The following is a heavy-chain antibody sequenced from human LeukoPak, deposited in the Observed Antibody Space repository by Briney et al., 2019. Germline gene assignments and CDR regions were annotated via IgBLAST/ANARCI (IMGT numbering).Heavy chain of an antibody. V-gene: IGHV3-53*01. J-gene: IGHJ4*02. CDR2: IYSGGST. Sequence: PGGSLRLSCAASGFTVSSNYMSWVRQAPGKGLEWVSVIYSGGSTYYADSVKGRFTISRDNSKNTLYLQMNSLRAEDTAVYYCARSGGYSYGNAPLDYWGQGTLVTVSS. CDR3: ARSGGYSYGNAPLDY. D-gene: IGHD5-18*01. CDR1: GFTVSSNY.